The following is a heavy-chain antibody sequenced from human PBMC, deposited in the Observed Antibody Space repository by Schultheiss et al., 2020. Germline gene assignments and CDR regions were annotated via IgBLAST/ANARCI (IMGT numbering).Heavy chain of an antibody. V-gene: IGHV3-49*04. CDR1: GFTFSSYG. J-gene: IGHJ6*02. CDR2: IRSKAYGGTT. CDR3: TRGHTLYYDFWSGYYTNDYYYGMDV. D-gene: IGHD3-3*01. Sequence: SLRLSCAASGFTFSSYGMHWVRQAPGKGLEWVGFIRSKAYGGTTEYAASVKGRFTISRDDSKSIAYLQMNSLKTEDTAVYYCTRGHTLYYDFWSGYYTNDYYYGMDVWGQGTTVTVSS.